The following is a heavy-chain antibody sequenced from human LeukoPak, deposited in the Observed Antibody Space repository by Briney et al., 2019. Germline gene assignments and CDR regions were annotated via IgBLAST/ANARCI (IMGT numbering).Heavy chain of an antibody. J-gene: IGHJ4*02. CDR1: GGTFSSYA. V-gene: IGHV1-69*01. Sequence: SVKVSCKASGGTFSSYAISWVRQAPGQGLEWMGGIIPIFGTANYAQKFQGRVTITADESTSTAYMELGSLRSEDTAVYYCARDSGDGYNYLDYWGQGTLVTVSS. CDR2: IIPIFGTA. CDR3: ARDSGDGYNYLDY. D-gene: IGHD5-24*01.